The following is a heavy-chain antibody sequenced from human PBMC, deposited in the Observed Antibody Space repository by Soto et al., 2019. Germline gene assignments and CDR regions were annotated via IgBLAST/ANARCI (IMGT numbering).Heavy chain of an antibody. D-gene: IGHD3-10*01. J-gene: IGHJ6*03. V-gene: IGHV4-34*01. CDR2: INDSGNI. CDR1: GGSFSGYQ. CDR3: ARGVILWFGELSRRGGYHYYMDV. Sequence: QVQLQQWGAGLLKPSETLSLTCAVYGGSFSGYQWSWVRQTPGKGHEWIGEINDSGNINYNPSLKSRVTILLDTPKKQISLKLSSVTAADSAVYYCARGVILWFGELSRRGGYHYYMDVWGKGTTVTVSS.